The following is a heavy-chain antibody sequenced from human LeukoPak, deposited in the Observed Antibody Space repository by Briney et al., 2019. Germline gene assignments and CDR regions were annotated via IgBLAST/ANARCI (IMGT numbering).Heavy chain of an antibody. CDR1: GFTFSSYA. V-gene: IGHV3-30-3*01. CDR3: ARGFRRWLQFGRGYYFDY. D-gene: IGHD5-24*01. Sequence: GRSLRLSCAASGFTFSSYAMHWVRQAPGKGLEWVAVISYVGSNKYYADSVKGRFTISRDNAKNSLYLQMNSLRAEDTAVYYCARGFRRWLQFGRGYYFDYWGQGTLVTVSS. CDR2: ISYVGSNK. J-gene: IGHJ4*02.